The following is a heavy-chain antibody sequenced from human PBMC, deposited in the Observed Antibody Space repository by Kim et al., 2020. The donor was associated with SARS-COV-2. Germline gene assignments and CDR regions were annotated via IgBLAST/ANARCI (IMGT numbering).Heavy chain of an antibody. CDR1: GYTFSSYG. V-gene: IGHV1-18*01. Sequence: ASVKVSCKASGYTFSSYGISWVRQAPGQGLEWMGWISPYNGNTKYAQKLQGRVTMSTDTSTTTAYMELRSLTSDDTAVYYCARDGDLPDYWVQGTLVTVS. J-gene: IGHJ4*02. CDR2: ISPYNGNT. CDR3: ARDGDLPDY. D-gene: IGHD7-27*01.